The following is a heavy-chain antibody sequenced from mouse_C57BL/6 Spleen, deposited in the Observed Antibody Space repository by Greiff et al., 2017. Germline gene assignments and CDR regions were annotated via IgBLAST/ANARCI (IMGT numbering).Heavy chain of an antibody. J-gene: IGHJ1*03. Sequence: VQLQQSGAELVMPGASVKLSCKASGYTFTSYWMRWVKQRPGQGLEWIGEIDPSDSYTNYNQKFKGKSTLTVDKSSSTAYMQLSSLTSEDSAVYYCARSHGNYLYFDVWGTGTTVTVSS. CDR3: ARSHGNYLYFDV. CDR2: IDPSDSYT. D-gene: IGHD2-1*01. V-gene: IGHV1-69*01. CDR1: GYTFTSYW.